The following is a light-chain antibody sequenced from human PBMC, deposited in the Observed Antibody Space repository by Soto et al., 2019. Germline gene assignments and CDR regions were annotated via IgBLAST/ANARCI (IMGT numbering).Light chain of an antibody. CDR3: QQRPMWPIT. Sequence: VLTQSPVTLSLSPGERATLSCRASQSFRGLLAWYQQKPGQAPRLLIYDAYNRATGIPPRFSGSGSGTDFTLTISSLEPEDSAVYYCQQRPMWPITFGQGTRLEIK. CDR1: QSFRGL. V-gene: IGKV3-11*01. CDR2: DAY. J-gene: IGKJ5*01.